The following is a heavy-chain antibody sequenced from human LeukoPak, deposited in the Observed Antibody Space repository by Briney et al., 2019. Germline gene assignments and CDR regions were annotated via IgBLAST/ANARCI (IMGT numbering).Heavy chain of an antibody. Sequence: ASVKVSCKASGYTFTGYYMHWVRQAPGQGLEWMGWINPNSGGTNYAQKFQGRVTMTWDTSISTGYMELSRLRSDDTAVYYCAREPYDFWSGYYNSWGQGTLVTVSS. D-gene: IGHD3-3*01. J-gene: IGHJ4*02. V-gene: IGHV1-2*02. CDR2: INPNSGGT. CDR3: AREPYDFWSGYYNS. CDR1: GYTFTGYY.